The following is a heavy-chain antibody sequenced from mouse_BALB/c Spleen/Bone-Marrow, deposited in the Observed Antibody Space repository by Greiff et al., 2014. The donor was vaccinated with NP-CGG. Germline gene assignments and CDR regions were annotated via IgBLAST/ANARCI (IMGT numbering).Heavy chain of an antibody. J-gene: IGHJ4*01. CDR1: GYTFSVYW. D-gene: IGHD2-3*01. V-gene: IGHV1-9*01. CDR3: ARDGYSSLAMDY. CDR2: ILPGSTST. Sequence: QVQLQQSGAELMKPGASVKISCKTTGYTFSVYWIEWVKQRPGHGLEWIGEILPGSTSTNYNEKFKDKATFTADTSSNTAYIQLSSLTSEDSAVYYCARDGYSSLAMDYWGQGTSVTVSS.